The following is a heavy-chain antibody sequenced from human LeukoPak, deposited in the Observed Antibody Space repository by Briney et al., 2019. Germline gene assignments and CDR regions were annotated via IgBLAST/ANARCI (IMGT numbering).Heavy chain of an antibody. CDR2: IYYSGST. CDR3: ARSGQQLALDY. D-gene: IGHD6-13*01. V-gene: IGHV4-39*07. Sequence: SETLSLTCTVSGGSISSSSYYWGWIRQPPGKGLEWIGSIYYSGSTYYNPSLKSRVTISVDTSKNQFSLKLTSVTAADTAVYYCARSGQQLALDYWGQGTLVTVSS. CDR1: GGSISSSSYY. J-gene: IGHJ4*02.